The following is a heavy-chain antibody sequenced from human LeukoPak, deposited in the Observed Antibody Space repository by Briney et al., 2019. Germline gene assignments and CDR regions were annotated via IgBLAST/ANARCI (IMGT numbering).Heavy chain of an antibody. CDR2: ISYDGSDK. V-gene: IGHV3-30*18. D-gene: IGHD3-10*01. J-gene: IGHJ1*01. CDR1: GFTFSSCG. Sequence: GGSLRLSCAASGFTFSSCGMHWVRQAPGKGLEWVAVISYDGSDKYYADSVKGRFTISRDNSKNTLYLQMNSLRAEDTAVYYCAKGQYMVRGTFQHWGQGTLVTVSS. CDR3: AKGQYMVRGTFQH.